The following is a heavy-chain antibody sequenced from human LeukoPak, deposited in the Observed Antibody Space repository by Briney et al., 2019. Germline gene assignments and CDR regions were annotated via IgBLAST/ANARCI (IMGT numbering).Heavy chain of an antibody. D-gene: IGHD3-22*01. CDR2: IYFGGSN. Sequence: PAETLSLPRSVSCRHISSYYWSWTPPPAGKALEWIGRIYFGGSNNYSPSIKSRVTISVDKSKDQFSLKLTSVTAADTAVYDCAREKRDYYDSSGYQFWFDPWGQGTLVTVSS. V-gene: IGHV4-4*07. J-gene: IGHJ5*02. CDR3: AREKRDYYDSSGYQFWFDP. CDR1: CRHISSYY.